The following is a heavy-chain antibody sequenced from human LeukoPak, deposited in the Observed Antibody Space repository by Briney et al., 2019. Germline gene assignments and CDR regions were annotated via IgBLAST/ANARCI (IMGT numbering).Heavy chain of an antibody. CDR2: INSDGSST. CDR3: STQRGGSPGDY. V-gene: IGHV3-74*01. CDR1: GLTFSSNW. Sequence: GGSLRLSCATSGLTFSSNWMHWVRQAPGKGLVWVSRINSDGSSTIYADSVKGRFTISRDNAKNTLYLQMDSLRAEDTAVYYCSTQRGGSPGDYWGQGALVTVSS. D-gene: IGHD6-25*01. J-gene: IGHJ4*02.